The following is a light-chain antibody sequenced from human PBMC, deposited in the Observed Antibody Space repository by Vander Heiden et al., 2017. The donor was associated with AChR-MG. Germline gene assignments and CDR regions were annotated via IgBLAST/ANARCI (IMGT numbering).Light chain of an antibody. Sequence: DVHMTQSPSSLSASVGDRVTITCRASQSISSYLNWYQQKPGKAPKLLIYAASSLLSGVPSRFSGSGSGTAFTLTIIRLQPEDFATYYCQQRDTTPFTFGHGTKVDLK. CDR1: QSISSY. J-gene: IGKJ3*01. V-gene: IGKV1-39*01. CDR2: AAS. CDR3: QQRDTTPFT.